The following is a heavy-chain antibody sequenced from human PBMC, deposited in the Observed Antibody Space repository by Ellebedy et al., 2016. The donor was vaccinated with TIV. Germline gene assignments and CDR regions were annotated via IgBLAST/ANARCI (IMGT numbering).Heavy chain of an antibody. D-gene: IGHD2-15*01. J-gene: IGHJ4*02. CDR3: ARKALTADCSGGECYSYYFDY. Sequence: PGGSLRLSCAASGFSFSGYYMSWVRQAPGKGLEWVSAISWNSGDIGFADSVKGRFTITRDNAKNSLYLQMNSLRAEDTAVYYCARKALTADCSGGECYSYYFDYWGQGTLVTVSS. CDR2: ISWNSGDI. CDR1: GFSFSGYY. V-gene: IGHV3-20*04.